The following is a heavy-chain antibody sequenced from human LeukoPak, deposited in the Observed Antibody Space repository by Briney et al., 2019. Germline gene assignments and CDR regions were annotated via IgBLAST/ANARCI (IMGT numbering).Heavy chain of an antibody. CDR3: ARTFLRLGELSLYWFDY. V-gene: IGHV1-69*04. J-gene: IGHJ4*02. D-gene: IGHD3-16*02. Sequence: ASVKVSCKASGGTFSSYAISWVRQAPGQGLEWMGRIIPILGIANYAQKFQGRVTITADKSTSTAYMELSSLRSEDTAVYYCARTFLRLGELSLYWFDYWGQGTLVTVSS. CDR1: GGTFSSYA. CDR2: IIPILGIA.